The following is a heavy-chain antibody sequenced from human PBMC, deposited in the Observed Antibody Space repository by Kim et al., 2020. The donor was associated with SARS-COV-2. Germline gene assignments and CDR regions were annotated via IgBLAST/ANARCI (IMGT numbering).Heavy chain of an antibody. CDR2: ISGDGGST. J-gene: IGHJ6*03. D-gene: IGHD6-25*01. CDR3: AKDGSPARRYYYYYMDV. V-gene: IGHV3-43*02. CDR1: GFTFSSCA. Sequence: GGSLRLSCAASGFTFSSCAMHWVRQAPGKGLEWVSLISGDGGSTYYADSVKGRFTISRDNSKNSLYLQMNSLRTEDTALYYCAKDGSPARRYYYYYMDVWGKGTTVTVSS.